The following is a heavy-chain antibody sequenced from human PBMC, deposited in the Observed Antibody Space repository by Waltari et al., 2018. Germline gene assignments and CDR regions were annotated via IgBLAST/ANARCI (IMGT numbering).Heavy chain of an antibody. CDR3: ARYTSQQYYYDSSGYEDAFDI. Sequence: QVQLQESGPGLVKPSETLSLTCTVSGYSISSGYYWGWIRQPPGKGLEWIGSIYHSGSTYYNPSLKSRVTISVDTSKNQFSLKLSSVTAADTAVYYCARYTSQQYYYDSSGYEDAFDIWGQGTMVTVS. V-gene: IGHV4-38-2*02. D-gene: IGHD3-22*01. CDR2: IYHSGST. J-gene: IGHJ3*02. CDR1: GYSISSGYY.